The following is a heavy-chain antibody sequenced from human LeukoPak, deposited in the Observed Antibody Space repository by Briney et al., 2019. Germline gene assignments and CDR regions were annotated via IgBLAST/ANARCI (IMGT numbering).Heavy chain of an antibody. D-gene: IGHD3-10*01. V-gene: IGHV4-38-2*02. J-gene: IGHJ5*02. Sequence: PSETLSLTCTVSGYSISSGYYWGWIRQPPGKGLEWIGSIYHSGSTYYNPPLKSRVTISIDTSKNQFSLKLSSVTAADTAVYYCATSYYGSGTYYNWFDPWGQGTLVTVSS. CDR2: IYHSGST. CDR1: GYSISSGYY. CDR3: ATSYYGSGTYYNWFDP.